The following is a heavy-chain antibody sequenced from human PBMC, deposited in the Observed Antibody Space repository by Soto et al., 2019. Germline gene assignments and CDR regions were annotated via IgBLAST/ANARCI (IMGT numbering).Heavy chain of an antibody. CDR3: ATSQKGYNWNYFDH. D-gene: IGHD1-20*01. CDR1: GASISGSYYY. Sequence: QLQLQESGPGLLKPSETLSLTCAVSGASISGSYYYWAWLRQSPGKGPEWIGSVFYTGFTSYNPSHESRVSVSVDTSKSQFSLKLSAVTAADTAVYYCATSQKGYNWNYFDHWGQGALVTVSS. J-gene: IGHJ4*02. CDR2: VFYTGFT. V-gene: IGHV4-39*01.